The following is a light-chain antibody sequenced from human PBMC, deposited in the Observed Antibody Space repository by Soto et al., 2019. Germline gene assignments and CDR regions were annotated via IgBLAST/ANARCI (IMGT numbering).Light chain of an antibody. V-gene: IGKV4-1*01. CDR3: QQYYTTPPT. CDR2: WAS. J-gene: IGKJ4*01. Sequence: DIVMTQSPDSLAVSLGERATINCKSSQTVLYSSNNRNYLTWYQQKPGQPPKLLFYWASTRESGVPDRFSSSGSGTDFTLTISSLQAEDVAVYYCQQYYTTPPTFGGGTKVEIK. CDR1: QTVLYSSNNRNY.